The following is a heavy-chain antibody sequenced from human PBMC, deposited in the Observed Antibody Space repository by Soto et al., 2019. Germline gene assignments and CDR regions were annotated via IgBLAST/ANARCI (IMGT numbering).Heavy chain of an antibody. V-gene: IGHV2-5*02. Sequence: QITLKESGPSLVKPTQTLTLTCTFSGFSLTTNGVGVGWIRQSPGEALEWLALIYWDDDKRYSPSLKSRLTITTDTSKSQVVLTMTNMDSVDTATYYCAYCGYYSSSWCPDYWGQGTLVTVSS. CDR1: GFSLTTNGVG. CDR2: IYWDDDK. CDR3: AYCGYYSSSWCPDY. D-gene: IGHD6-13*01. J-gene: IGHJ4*02.